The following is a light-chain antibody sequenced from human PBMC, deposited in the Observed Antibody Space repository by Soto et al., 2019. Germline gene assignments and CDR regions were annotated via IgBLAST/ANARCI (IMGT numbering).Light chain of an antibody. CDR3: CSYPGSHTWV. CDR1: NSYIGNYNY. V-gene: IGLV2-11*01. CDR2: DVS. J-gene: IGLJ3*02. Sequence: QSALTQPRSVSGSPGQSVTISCTGTNSYIGNYNYVSWYQQHPGKAPKVMIYDVSKRPSGVPDRFSGSKSGNTASLTISGLQDEDEADYYCCSYPGSHTWVFGGGPKLTVL.